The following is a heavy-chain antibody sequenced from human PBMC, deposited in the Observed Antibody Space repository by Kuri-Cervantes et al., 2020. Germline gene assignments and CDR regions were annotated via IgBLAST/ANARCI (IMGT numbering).Heavy chain of an antibody. CDR1: GYTFTSYY. D-gene: IGHD3-3*01. CDR3: ARSHHDFWRFDP. J-gene: IGHJ5*02. CDR2: INPSGGST. Sequence: ASVKVSCKASGYTFTSYYMHWVRQAPGQGLEWMGIINPSGGSTSYAQKFQGRVTMTRDTSTSTVYMELSSLRSDDTAVYYCARSHHDFWRFDPWGQGTLVTVSS. V-gene: IGHV1-46*01.